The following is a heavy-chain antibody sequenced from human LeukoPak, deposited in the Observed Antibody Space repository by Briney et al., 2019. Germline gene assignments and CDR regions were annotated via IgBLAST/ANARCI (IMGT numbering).Heavy chain of an antibody. CDR1: GGSLSSYY. CDR3: ARHNYDDYVFDI. D-gene: IGHD4-17*01. Sequence: SETPSLTCTVSGGSLSSYYFSWIRQSPGKGLEWTAYINYSGSASYNPSLKSRVTMSVDTSKQFSLSLSSVTAADTAVYYCARHNYDDYVFDIWGQGTKVTVSS. V-gene: IGHV4-59*08. CDR2: INYSGSA. J-gene: IGHJ3*02.